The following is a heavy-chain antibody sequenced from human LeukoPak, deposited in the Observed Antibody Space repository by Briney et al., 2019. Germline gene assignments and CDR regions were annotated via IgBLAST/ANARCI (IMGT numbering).Heavy chain of an antibody. J-gene: IGHJ4*02. Sequence: SVKVSCKASGGTFSSYAISWVRQAPGQGLEWMGGIIPIFGTANYAQKLQGRVTMTTDTSTSTAYMELRSLRSDDTAVYYCARKGGSGYYPYWGQGTLVTVSS. V-gene: IGHV1-69*05. CDR1: GGTFSSYA. CDR2: IIPIFGTA. D-gene: IGHD3-22*01. CDR3: ARKGGSGYYPY.